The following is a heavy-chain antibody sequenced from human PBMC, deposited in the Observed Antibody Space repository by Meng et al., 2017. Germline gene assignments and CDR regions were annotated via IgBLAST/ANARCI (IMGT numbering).Heavy chain of an antibody. CDR2: INPKSGDT. V-gene: IGHV1-2*06. D-gene: IGHD6-25*01. CDR3: ARDEDISAAGKLFGDY. J-gene: IGHJ4*02. Sequence: VQRVQSAAEVKKPGASVKVSCKPSGYNFPDYYIHWVRRAPGQGLEWMGRINPKSGDTHYAQKFQARVTMTGDTSISTAYMELSGLRSDDTAMYYCARDEDISAAGKLFGDYWGQGTLVTVSS. CDR1: GYNFPDYY.